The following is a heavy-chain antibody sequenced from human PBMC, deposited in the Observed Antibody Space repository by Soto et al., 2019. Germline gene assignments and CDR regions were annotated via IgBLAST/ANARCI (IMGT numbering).Heavy chain of an antibody. CDR1: GGTFSSYA. J-gene: IGHJ4*02. CDR2: IIPIFGTA. Sequence: GASVKVSCKASGGTFSSYAISWVRQAPGQGLEWMGGIIPIFGTANYAQKFQGRVTITADESTSTAYMELSSLRSEDTAVYYCAREGIVVVPAGGQQLVSNYFDYWGQGTLVTVSS. CDR3: AREGIVVVPAGGQQLVSNYFDY. D-gene: IGHD2-2*01. V-gene: IGHV1-69*13.